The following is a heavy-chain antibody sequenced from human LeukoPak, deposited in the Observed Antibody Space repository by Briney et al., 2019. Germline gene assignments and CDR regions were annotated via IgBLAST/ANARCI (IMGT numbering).Heavy chain of an antibody. Sequence: GGSLRLSCAASGFTVSSNYMSWVRHVPGKGLEWVSTISAGGSTYYADSVKGWFTISRDNSKNTLFLQMNSLRAEDTAIYYCAKRPAAVRGVIPYLDYWGQGTLVTVSS. V-gene: IGHV3-53*01. CDR1: GFTVSSNY. CDR3: AKRPAAVRGVIPYLDY. CDR2: ISAGGST. J-gene: IGHJ4*02. D-gene: IGHD3-10*02.